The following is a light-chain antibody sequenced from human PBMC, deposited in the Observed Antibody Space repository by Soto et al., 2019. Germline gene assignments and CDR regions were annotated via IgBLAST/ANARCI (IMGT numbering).Light chain of an antibody. V-gene: IGKV1-5*03. CDR3: QHYNSYSEA. CDR1: QTIRSW. CDR2: KAS. Sequence: DIQMTQSPSTLSVSVGDRVTITCRASQTIRSWLAWYQQKPGKAPKLLTYKASTLKSGVPSRFSGSGSGIEFTLTISSLEPDAFATYYCQHYNSYSEAFGQGTKVDIK. J-gene: IGKJ1*01.